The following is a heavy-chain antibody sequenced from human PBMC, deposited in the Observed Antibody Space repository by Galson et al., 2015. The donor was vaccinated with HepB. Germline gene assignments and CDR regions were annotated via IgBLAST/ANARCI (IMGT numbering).Heavy chain of an antibody. CDR3: ARLWFGEDY. J-gene: IGHJ4*02. V-gene: IGHV3-15*01. D-gene: IGHD3-10*01. CDR1: GFTFSNVW. CDR2: IKSKNDGETT. Sequence: SLRLSCAGSGFTFSNVWMSWVRQVPGKGLEWVGRIKSKNDGETTDYTAPVTGRFIISRDDSKSTVYLQMNSLTTEDTAVYYCARLWFGEDYWGQGTLVTVSS.